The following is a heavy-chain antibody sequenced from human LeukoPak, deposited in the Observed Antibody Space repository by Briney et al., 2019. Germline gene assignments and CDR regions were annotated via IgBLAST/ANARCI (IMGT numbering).Heavy chain of an antibody. CDR2: IYTSGNT. CDR1: GGSISSYY. V-gene: IGHV4-4*07. CDR3: ARLGFGDYPFDY. Sequence: SETLSLTCTVSGGSISSYYWSWIRQPAGKGLEWIGHIYTSGNTNYNPSLKSRVTMSVGTSKNQFSLKLSPVTAADTAVYYCARLGFGDYPFDYWGQGTLVTVSS. D-gene: IGHD4-17*01. J-gene: IGHJ4*02.